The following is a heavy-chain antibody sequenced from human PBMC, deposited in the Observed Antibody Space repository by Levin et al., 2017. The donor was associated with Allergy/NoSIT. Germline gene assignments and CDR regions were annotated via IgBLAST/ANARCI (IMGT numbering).Heavy chain of an antibody. V-gene: IGHV3-30*03. CDR2: ISSDQRNT. Sequence: GGSLRLSCAASGFTLNSFVLHWVRHAPGKGLEWVALISSDQRNTFYADSVKGRFTISRDNSEDTLYLQMSGLRPDDTAVYYCASGRRLLLYDQHYYYSMEVWGHGTTVTVSS. D-gene: IGHD3-10*01. J-gene: IGHJ6*02. CDR3: ASGRRLLLYDQHYYYSMEV. CDR1: GFTLNSFV.